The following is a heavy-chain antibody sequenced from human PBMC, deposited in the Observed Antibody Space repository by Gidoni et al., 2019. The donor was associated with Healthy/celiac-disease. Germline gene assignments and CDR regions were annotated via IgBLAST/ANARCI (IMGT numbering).Heavy chain of an antibody. CDR3: ARAPPVYCGGDCDILGPFDY. Sequence: EVQLVESGGGLVQPGGSLRLSCAASGFTFSSYWMSWVRQAPGKGLEWVANIKQDGSEKYYVDSVKGRFTISRDNAKNSLYLQMNSLRAEDTAVYYCARAPPVYCGGDCDILGPFDYWGQGTLVTVSS. J-gene: IGHJ4*02. V-gene: IGHV3-7*01. CDR2: IKQDGSEK. CDR1: GFTFSSYW. D-gene: IGHD2-21*02.